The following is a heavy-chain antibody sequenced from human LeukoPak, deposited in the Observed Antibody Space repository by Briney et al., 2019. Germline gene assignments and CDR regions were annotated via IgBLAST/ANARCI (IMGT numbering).Heavy chain of an antibody. CDR1: GFTFSSFG. D-gene: IGHD6-25*01. V-gene: IGHV3-30*18. J-gene: IGHJ4*02. Sequence: GGSLRLSCAASGFTFSSFGMHWVRQAPGKGLEWVAVISYDGSEKYNADSVKGRFTISRDNSKNTLYLQMDSLRAEDTAVYYCAKVAAAVADTRTDYWGQGTLVTVSS. CDR3: AKVAAAVADTRTDY. CDR2: ISYDGSEK.